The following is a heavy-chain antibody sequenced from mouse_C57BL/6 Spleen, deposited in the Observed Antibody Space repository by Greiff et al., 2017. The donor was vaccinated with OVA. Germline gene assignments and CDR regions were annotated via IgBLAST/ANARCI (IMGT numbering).Heavy chain of an antibody. J-gene: IGHJ2*01. Sequence: VKLQESGAELARPGASVKLSCKASGYTFTSYGISWVKQRTGQGLEWIGEIYPRSGNTYYNEKFKGKATLTADKSSSTAYMELRSLTSEDSAVYFCARSEVLRYGENYFDYWGQGTTLTVSS. CDR3: ARSEVLRYGENYFDY. CDR1: GYTFTSYG. V-gene: IGHV1-81*01. D-gene: IGHD1-1*01. CDR2: IYPRSGNT.